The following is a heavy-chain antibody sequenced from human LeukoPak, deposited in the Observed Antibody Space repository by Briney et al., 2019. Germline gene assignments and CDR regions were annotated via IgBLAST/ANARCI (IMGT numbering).Heavy chain of an antibody. D-gene: IGHD6-19*01. J-gene: IGHJ5*02. V-gene: IGHV1-18*01. CDR3: ARAVAVAGTYGWFDP. CDR2: ISAYNGNT. CDR1: GYTFTSYG. Sequence: ASVKVSCKASGYTFTSYGISWVRQAPGQRLEWMGWISAYNGNTNYAQKLQGRVTMTTDTSTSTAYMELRSLRSDDTAVYYCARAVAVAGTYGWFDPWGQGTLVTVSS.